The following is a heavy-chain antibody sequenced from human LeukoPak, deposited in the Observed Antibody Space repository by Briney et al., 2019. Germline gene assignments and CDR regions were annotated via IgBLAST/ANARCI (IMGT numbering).Heavy chain of an antibody. Sequence: PGGSLRLSCATSGFTFSLYGMHWVRQAPGKGLEWVAFIQYDGSYKFYADSVQGRFSISRDNSKSTLFLQMNSLRPDDTALYYCAKTSDQLLYSKFDFWGQGTLVTVSS. CDR2: IQYDGSYK. CDR1: GFTFSLYG. D-gene: IGHD2-2*02. J-gene: IGHJ4*02. CDR3: AKTSDQLLYSKFDF. V-gene: IGHV3-30*02.